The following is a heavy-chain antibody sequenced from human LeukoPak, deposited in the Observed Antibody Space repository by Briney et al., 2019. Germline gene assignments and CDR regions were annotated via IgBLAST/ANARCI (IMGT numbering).Heavy chain of an antibody. CDR1: GGSISSGDYY. D-gene: IGHD3-22*01. CDR3: AKDSRYYDSSGYYYPGWFDP. J-gene: IGHJ5*02. V-gene: IGHV4-30-4*01. CDR2: IYYSGST. Sequence: PSQTLSLTCTVSGGSISSGDYYWSWIRQPPGKGLEWIGYIYYSGSTYYNPSLKSRVTISVDTSKNQFSLKLSSVTAADTAVYYCAKDSRYYDSSGYYYPGWFDPXXXGTLVTVSS.